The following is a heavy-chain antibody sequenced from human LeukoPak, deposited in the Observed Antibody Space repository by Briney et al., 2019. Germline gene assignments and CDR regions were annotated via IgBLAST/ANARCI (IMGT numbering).Heavy chain of an antibody. D-gene: IGHD3-22*01. CDR1: GFTFSSYA. CDR3: AKARGNYYDSSGYYQAPLDY. V-gene: IGHV3-23*01. Sequence: PGGSLRLSCAASGFTFSSYAMSWVRQAPGKGLEWVSAISGSGGSTYYADSVKGRFTISRDNSKNTLHLQMNSLRAEDTAVYYCAKARGNYYDSSGYYQAPLDYWGQGTLVTVSS. CDR2: ISGSGGST. J-gene: IGHJ4*02.